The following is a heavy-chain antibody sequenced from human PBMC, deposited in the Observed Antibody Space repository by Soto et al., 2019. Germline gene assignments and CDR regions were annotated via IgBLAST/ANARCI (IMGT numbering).Heavy chain of an antibody. CDR2: IFSSAST. CDR1: GDSISSFY. V-gene: IGHV4-59*01. D-gene: IGHD2-2*01. J-gene: IGHJ4*02. Sequence: QVQLQESGPGLVKPSETLSLTCTVSGDSISSFYWTWIRQPPGKGLEWVGYIFSSASTNYNPSLKSRVTISVDTSENQFSLMLTSVTAADTAVYYCARVGYCSSTPCWPIGYFEYWGQGTLVTVSS. CDR3: ARVGYCSSTPCWPIGYFEY.